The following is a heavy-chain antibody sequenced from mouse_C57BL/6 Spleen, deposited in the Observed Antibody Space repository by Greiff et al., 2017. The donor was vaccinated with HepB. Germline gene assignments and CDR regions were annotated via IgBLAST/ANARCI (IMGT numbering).Heavy chain of an antibody. CDR1: GFTFSDYG. Sequence: EVKVVESGGGLVKPGGSLKLSCAASGFTFSDYGMHWVRQAPEKGLEWVAYISSGSSTIYYADTVKGRFTISRDNAKNTLFLQMTSLRSEDTAMYYCAREGIRYYGSSSWFTYWGQGTLVTVSA. CDR3: AREGIRYYGSSSWFTY. D-gene: IGHD1-1*01. V-gene: IGHV5-17*01. J-gene: IGHJ3*01. CDR2: ISSGSSTI.